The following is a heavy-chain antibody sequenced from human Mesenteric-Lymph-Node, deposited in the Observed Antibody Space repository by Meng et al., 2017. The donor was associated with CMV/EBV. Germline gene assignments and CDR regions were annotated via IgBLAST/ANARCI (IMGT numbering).Heavy chain of an antibody. V-gene: IGHV3-66*01. Sequence: VHLVGSGGGLGQPGGSLRLSWAGSGFNVRDKYMSWVRQAPGKGLEWVCIIYRGDNTYYIDSVKDRFTVSRDNSKNTMYLQMNSLRVEDTAVYYCTGDSVSNPNLDYWGQGTLVTVSS. CDR1: GFNVRDKY. D-gene: IGHD3-10*01. J-gene: IGHJ4*02. CDR3: TGDSVSNPNLDY. CDR2: IYRGDNT.